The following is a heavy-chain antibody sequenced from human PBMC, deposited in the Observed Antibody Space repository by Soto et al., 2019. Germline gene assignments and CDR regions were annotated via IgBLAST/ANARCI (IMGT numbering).Heavy chain of an antibody. V-gene: IGHV4-4*02. J-gene: IGHJ4*02. Sequence: QVQLQESGPGLVKPSGTLSLTCAVSGCSISSSNWWSWVRQPPGKGLEWIGEIYHSGSTNYNPSLRSRVTVSVDKSKNRFSRKLSSVTAADTAVYYCASLIAAAYITGEYYFDYWGQGTLVTVSS. D-gene: IGHD6-13*01. CDR2: IYHSGST. CDR1: GCSISSSNW. CDR3: ASLIAAAYITGEYYFDY.